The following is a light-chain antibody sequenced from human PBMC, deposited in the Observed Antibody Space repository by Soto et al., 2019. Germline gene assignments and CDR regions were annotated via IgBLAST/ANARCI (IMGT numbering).Light chain of an antibody. V-gene: IGKV3-20*01. CDR3: HQYGGSPQT. CDR1: QSVSND. J-gene: IGKJ1*01. Sequence: EIVLTQSPGTLSLSPGERATLSCRASQSVSNDLAWYQRKPGQAPRLLIYGASSRATGIPDRFSGSGSGTDFTLTISRLEPEDFAAYYCHQYGGSPQTFGQGTKVEIK. CDR2: GAS.